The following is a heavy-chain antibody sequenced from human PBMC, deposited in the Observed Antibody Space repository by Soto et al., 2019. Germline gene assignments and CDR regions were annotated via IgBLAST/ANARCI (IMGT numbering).Heavy chain of an antibody. D-gene: IGHD3-10*01. J-gene: IGHJ6*03. V-gene: IGHV3-66*01. Sequence: GGSLRLSCAASGFTVSSNYMSWVRQAPGKGLEWVSVIYSGGSTYYADSVKGRFNISRANSKNTLYLQMNSLRAEDTAVYYCAVCSLGTYYYYYYMDVWGKGTTVTVSS. CDR1: GFTVSSNY. CDR2: IYSGGST. CDR3: AVCSLGTYYYYYYMDV.